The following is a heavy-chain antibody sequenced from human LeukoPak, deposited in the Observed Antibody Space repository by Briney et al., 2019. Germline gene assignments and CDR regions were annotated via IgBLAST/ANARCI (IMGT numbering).Heavy chain of an antibody. D-gene: IGHD1-14*01. CDR2: INPNSGGT. J-gene: IGHJ6*03. Sequence: ASVKVSCKASGYTFTGYYMHWVRQAPGQGLEWMGWINPNSGGTNYAQKFQGRVTMTRDTSISTAYMELSRLRSDDTAVYYCARGRKQYYYYYYMDVWGKGTTVTISS. CDR1: GYTFTGYY. CDR3: ARGRKQYYYYYYMDV. V-gene: IGHV1-2*02.